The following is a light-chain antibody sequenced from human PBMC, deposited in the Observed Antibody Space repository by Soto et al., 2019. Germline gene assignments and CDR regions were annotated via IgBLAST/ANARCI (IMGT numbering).Light chain of an antibody. Sequence: ENVLTQSPVTLSLSPGEGATLSCRASQSVNSDSLAWYQQKPGQAPRLLIYGASTRAPGVTDRFRGSGSGTDFTLTISRLEPEDFAVYWCQQYGSSLTFGQGTKV. CDR2: GAS. CDR3: QQYGSSLT. J-gene: IGKJ1*01. CDR1: QSVNSDS. V-gene: IGKV3-20*01.